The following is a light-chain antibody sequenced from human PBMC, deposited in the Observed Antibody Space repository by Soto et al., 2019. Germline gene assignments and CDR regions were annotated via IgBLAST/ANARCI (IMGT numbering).Light chain of an antibody. CDR1: QDVGSF. J-gene: IGKJ2*01. CDR3: QQYNSHSFYT. V-gene: IGKV1-5*03. Sequence: DIQMTQSPSTLSASVGDRVNVTCRASQDVGSFLAWYQQKPGKAPKLLIYLASRLESGVPSRFSGSGSGTEFTLTISGLQPDDFATYFCQQYNSHSFYTFGQGTKLEIK. CDR2: LAS.